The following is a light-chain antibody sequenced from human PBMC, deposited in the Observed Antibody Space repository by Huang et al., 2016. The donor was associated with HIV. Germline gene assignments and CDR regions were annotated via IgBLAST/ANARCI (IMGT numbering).Light chain of an antibody. J-gene: IGKJ4*01. CDR2: DAS. CDR3: QQRTSWPLT. Sequence: EIVLTQSPATLSLSPGERATLPCRASQSVSNFLVWYQQKPGQPPRLLIYDASNRATGIPARFSGSGSGTNFTLTISSLEPEDFAVYYCQQRTSWPLTFGGGTKVEVK. CDR1: QSVSNF. V-gene: IGKV3-11*01.